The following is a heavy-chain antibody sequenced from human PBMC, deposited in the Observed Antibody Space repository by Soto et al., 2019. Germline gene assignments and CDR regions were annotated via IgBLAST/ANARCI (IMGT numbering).Heavy chain of an antibody. V-gene: IGHV4-61*01. D-gene: IGHD7-27*01. Sequence: SETLSLTCTVSGGSVSSGSYYWSWIRQPPGKGLEWIGYIYYSGSTNYNPSLKSRVTISVDTSKNQFSLKLSSVTAADTAVYYCARDRGWGRYFDLWGRGTLVTVSS. CDR1: GGSVSSGSYY. J-gene: IGHJ2*01. CDR3: ARDRGWGRYFDL. CDR2: IYYSGST.